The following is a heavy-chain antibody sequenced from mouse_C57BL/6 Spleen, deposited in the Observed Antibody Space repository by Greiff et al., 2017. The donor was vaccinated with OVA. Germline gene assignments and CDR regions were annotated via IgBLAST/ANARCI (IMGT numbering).Heavy chain of an antibody. V-gene: IGHV1-50*01. CDR2: IDPSDSYT. D-gene: IGHD3-2*02. Sequence: QVQLQQPGAELVKPGASVKLSCKASGYTFTSYWMQWVKQRPGQGLEWIGEIDPSDSYTNYTQKFKGKATLTVDTSSSTAYMQLSSLTSEDSAVYYCARRGSSGYNFDYWGQGTTLTVSS. J-gene: IGHJ2*01. CDR3: ARRGSSGYNFDY. CDR1: GYTFTSYW.